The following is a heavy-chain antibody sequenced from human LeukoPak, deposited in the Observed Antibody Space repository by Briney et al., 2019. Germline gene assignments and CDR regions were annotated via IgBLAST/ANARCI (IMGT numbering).Heavy chain of an antibody. CDR1: GGSISSYK. Sequence: SETLSPTCTVSGGSISSYKWSWIRQPAGKGLEWIGRIYSSGSTNYNPSLKSRVAMSVDTSKNQFSLQLSSVTAADTAVYYCTRGIVGATGPDYWGQGTLVIVSS. CDR3: TRGIVGATGPDY. CDR2: IYSSGST. J-gene: IGHJ4*02. V-gene: IGHV4-4*07. D-gene: IGHD1-26*01.